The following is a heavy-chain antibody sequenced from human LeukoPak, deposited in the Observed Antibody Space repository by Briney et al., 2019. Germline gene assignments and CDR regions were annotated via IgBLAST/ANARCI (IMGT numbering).Heavy chain of an antibody. CDR2: IYYSGST. CDR1: GGSIRSSYYY. V-gene: IGHV4-61*01. J-gene: IGHJ4*02. Sequence: SETLSLTCTVSGGSIRSSYYYWSWIRQPPGKGLEWIGYIYYSGSTNYNPSLKSRVTISVDTSKNQFSLKLSSVTAADTAVYYCARVSTHYYDSSGYYHPFDYWGQGTLVTVSS. CDR3: ARVSTHYYDSSGYYHPFDY. D-gene: IGHD3-22*01.